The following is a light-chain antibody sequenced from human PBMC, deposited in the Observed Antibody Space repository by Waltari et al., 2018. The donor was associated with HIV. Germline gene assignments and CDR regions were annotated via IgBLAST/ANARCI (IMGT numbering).Light chain of an antibody. Sequence: QSVLTQPPSVSGAPGQTVTISCDGSSSNIGAGYDVHWYKQVPGTSPKLVIYSNIQRPSGVPDRFSASKSGTSASLAITGLQAEDEAHYYCQSHDRSLSGPWVFGGGTKLTVL. CDR1: SSNIGAGYD. V-gene: IGLV1-40*01. CDR3: QSHDRSLSGPWV. J-gene: IGLJ3*02. CDR2: SNI.